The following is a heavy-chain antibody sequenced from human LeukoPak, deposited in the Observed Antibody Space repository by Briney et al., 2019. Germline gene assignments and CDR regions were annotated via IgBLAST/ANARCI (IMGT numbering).Heavy chain of an antibody. D-gene: IGHD3-22*01. CDR3: AKDWANYDSSGYYYKDAFDI. CDR2: ISSSSSYI. CDR1: GFTFSSYS. J-gene: IGHJ3*02. Sequence: GGSLRLSCAASGFTFSSYSMNWVRQAPGKGLEWVSSISSSSSYIYYADSVKGRFTISRDNAKNSLYLQMNSLRAEDTAVFYCAKDWANYDSSGYYYKDAFDIWGQGTMVTVSS. V-gene: IGHV3-21*04.